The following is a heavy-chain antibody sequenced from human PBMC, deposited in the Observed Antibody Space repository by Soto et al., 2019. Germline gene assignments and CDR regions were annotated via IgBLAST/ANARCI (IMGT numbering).Heavy chain of an antibody. CDR3: ARGLLGSGWYLNWFDP. Sequence: SQTLSLTCAISGDSVSSNSAAWNWIRQSPSRGLEWLGRTYYRSKWYNDYAVSVKSRITINPDTSKNQFSLQLNSVTPEDTAVYYCARGLLGSGWYLNWFDPWGQGTLVTVSS. CDR2: TYYRSKWYN. V-gene: IGHV6-1*01. J-gene: IGHJ5*02. D-gene: IGHD6-19*01. CDR1: GDSVSSNSAA.